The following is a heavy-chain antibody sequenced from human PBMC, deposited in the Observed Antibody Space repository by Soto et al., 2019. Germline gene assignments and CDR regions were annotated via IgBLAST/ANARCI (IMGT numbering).Heavy chain of an antibody. CDR2: IYYSGST. CDR1: GGSISSYY. D-gene: IGHD3-9*01. Sequence: SGTLSLTCTVSGGSISSYYWSWIRQPPGKGLEWIGYIYYSGSTNYNPSLKSRVTISVDTSKNQFSLKLSSVTAADTAVYYCARVSLRYSRLHWFDPWGQGTLVPVSS. CDR3: ARVSLRYSRLHWFDP. J-gene: IGHJ5*02. V-gene: IGHV4-59*08.